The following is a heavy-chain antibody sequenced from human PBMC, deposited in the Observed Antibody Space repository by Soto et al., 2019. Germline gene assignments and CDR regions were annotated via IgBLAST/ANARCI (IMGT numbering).Heavy chain of an antibody. V-gene: IGHV1-18*01. Sequence: GASVKVSCKASGYTFPSYGISWVRQAPGQGLEWMGWISAYNGNTNYAQKLQGRVTMTTDTSTSTAYMELRSLRSDDTAVYYCASGDPLRYFDWLPDYYYYGMDVWGQGTTVTVSS. CDR3: ASGDPLRYFDWLPDYYYYGMDV. CDR1: GYTFPSYG. CDR2: ISAYNGNT. J-gene: IGHJ6*02. D-gene: IGHD3-9*01.